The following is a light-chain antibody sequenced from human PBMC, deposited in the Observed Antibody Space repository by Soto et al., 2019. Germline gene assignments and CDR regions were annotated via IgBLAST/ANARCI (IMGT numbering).Light chain of an antibody. Sequence: HSALTQPPSASGSPGQSLTISCTGTSSDVGGYNYVSWYQQRPGKAPKLVIYEVTKRPSGVPDRFSGSKSGSTASLTVSGLQADDEAEYYCASYAGTKLFVFGSGTKLTVL. CDR3: ASYAGTKLFV. V-gene: IGLV2-8*01. CDR1: SSDVGGYNY. CDR2: EVT. J-gene: IGLJ1*01.